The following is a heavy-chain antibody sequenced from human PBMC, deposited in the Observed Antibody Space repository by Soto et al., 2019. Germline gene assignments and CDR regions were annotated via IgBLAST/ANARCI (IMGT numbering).Heavy chain of an antibody. Sequence: PGGSLRLSCAASGFTFSSYSMNWVRQAPGKGLEWVSSISSSSSYIYYADSVKGRFTISRDNAKNSLYLQMNSLRAEDTAVYYCARVRLGDNGQAANNYDSSGYYGRGAFDIWGQGTMVTVSS. J-gene: IGHJ3*02. D-gene: IGHD3-22*01. CDR1: GFTFSSYS. V-gene: IGHV3-21*01. CDR3: ARVRLGDNGQAANNYDSSGYYGRGAFDI. CDR2: ISSSSSYI.